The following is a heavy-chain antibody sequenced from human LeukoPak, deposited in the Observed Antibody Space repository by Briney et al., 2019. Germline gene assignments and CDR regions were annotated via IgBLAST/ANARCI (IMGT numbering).Heavy chain of an antibody. Sequence: GGSLRLSCAASGFTVSSNYMSWVRQAPGKGLEWVSVIYSGGSTYYADSVKGRFTISRDNSKNTLYLQMSSLRAEDTAVYYCAKTYYYDSSGYSPHFDYWGQGTLVTVSS. CDR3: AKTYYYDSSGYSPHFDY. D-gene: IGHD3-22*01. CDR2: IYSGGST. V-gene: IGHV3-53*01. J-gene: IGHJ4*02. CDR1: GFTVSSNY.